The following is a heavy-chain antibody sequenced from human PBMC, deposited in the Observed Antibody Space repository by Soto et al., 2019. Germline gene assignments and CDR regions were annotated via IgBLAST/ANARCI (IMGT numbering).Heavy chain of an antibody. CDR2: ISYDGSDK. Sequence: QVQLVESGGGVVQPGRSLRLSCAASGFPFTSYGMHWVREGPDKGLEWVAIISYDGSDKYYADSVKGRFTISRDNSKYYLYLQMNSLRPEDTALYYCVGGQYYFDYRGQGTLVIVSS. V-gene: IGHV3-30*03. D-gene: IGHD3-10*01. J-gene: IGHJ4*02. CDR1: GFPFTSYG. CDR3: VGGQYYFDY.